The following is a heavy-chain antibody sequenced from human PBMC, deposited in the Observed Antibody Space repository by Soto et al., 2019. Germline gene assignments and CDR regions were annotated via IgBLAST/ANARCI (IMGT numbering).Heavy chain of an antibody. CDR3: ARGVKYGAYSRWFDP. D-gene: IGHD4-17*01. V-gene: IGHV1-8*01. Sequence: QVQLVQSGAEVKKPGASVKVSCKASGYTFTSYDINWVRQATGQGLEYLGWMNPNSGNTGYVQKFQGRVTMTWDSSLTTAYMELSSLRSEDTAVYFCARGVKYGAYSRWFDPWGQGTLVTVSS. CDR2: MNPNSGNT. J-gene: IGHJ5*02. CDR1: GYTFTSYD.